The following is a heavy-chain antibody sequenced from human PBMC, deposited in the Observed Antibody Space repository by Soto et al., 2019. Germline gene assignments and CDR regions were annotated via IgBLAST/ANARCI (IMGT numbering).Heavy chain of an antibody. D-gene: IGHD3-3*01. J-gene: IGHJ4*02. CDR3: ARAVGVDTIFGVGHYFDY. CDR1: GGSFSGYY. V-gene: IGHV4-34*01. Sequence: SETLSLTCAVYGGSFSGYYWSWIRQPPGKGLEWIGEINHSGSTNYNPSLKSRVTISVDTSKNQFSLKLSSVTAADTAVYYCARAVGVDTIFGVGHYFDYWGQGTLVTVSS. CDR2: INHSGST.